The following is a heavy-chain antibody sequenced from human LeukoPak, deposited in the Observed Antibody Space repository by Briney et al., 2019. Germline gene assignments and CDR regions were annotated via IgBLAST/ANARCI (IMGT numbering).Heavy chain of an antibody. J-gene: IGHJ3*02. CDR1: GYTFTGYY. CDR2: INANSGGT. CDR3: ARASGRYSDAFDI. D-gene: IGHD1-26*01. V-gene: IGHV1-2*02. Sequence: GASVKVSCKASGYTFTGYYMHWVRQAPGQGLEWMGWINANSGGTNYAQNFQGRVTMTRDTSISKAYMELSRLRSDDTALYCCARASGRYSDAFDIWGQGTMVTVSS.